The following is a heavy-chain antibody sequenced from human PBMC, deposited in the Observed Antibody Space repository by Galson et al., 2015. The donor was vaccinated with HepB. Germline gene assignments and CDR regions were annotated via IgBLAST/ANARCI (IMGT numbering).Heavy chain of an antibody. CDR3: ATAAVYGDYFGY. CDR2: FDPEDGET. Sequence: SVKVSCKVSGYTLTELSMHWVRQAPGKGLEWMGGFDPEDGETIYAQKFQGRVTMTEDTSTDTAYMELSSLRSEDTAVYYCATAAVYGDYFGYWGQGTLVTVSS. V-gene: IGHV1-24*01. D-gene: IGHD4-17*01. J-gene: IGHJ4*02. CDR1: GYTLTELS.